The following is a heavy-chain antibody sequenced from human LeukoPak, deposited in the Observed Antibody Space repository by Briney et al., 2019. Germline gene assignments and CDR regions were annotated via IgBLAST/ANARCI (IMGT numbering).Heavy chain of an antibody. J-gene: IGHJ5*02. V-gene: IGHV4-34*01. CDR2: INHSGST. CDR1: GGSFSGYY. Sequence: PSETLSLTCAVYGGSFSGYYWSWIRQPPGKGLEWIGEINHSGSTNYNPSLKSRVTISVDTSKNQFSLKLSSVTAADTAVYYCARGRVWGIVVVRTRTEQRFDPWGQGTLVTVSS. CDR3: ARGRVWGIVVVRTRTEQRFDP. D-gene: IGHD3-22*01.